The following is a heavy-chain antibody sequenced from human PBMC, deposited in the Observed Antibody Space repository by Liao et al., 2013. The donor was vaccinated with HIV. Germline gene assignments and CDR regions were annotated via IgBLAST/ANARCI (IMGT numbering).Heavy chain of an antibody. D-gene: IGHD6-6*01. Sequence: QVQLQESGPGLVKPSETLSLTCTVSGGSISSYYWSWIRQPPGKGLEWIGYIYYSGSTNYNPSLKSRVTISVDTSKNQFSLKLSSVTAADTAVYYCSRGYSSSTGGYYYYYMDVWGERDHGHRLF. CDR3: SRGYSSSTGGYYYYYMDV. CDR1: GGSISSYY. V-gene: IGHV4-59*01. CDR2: IYYSGST. J-gene: IGHJ6*03.